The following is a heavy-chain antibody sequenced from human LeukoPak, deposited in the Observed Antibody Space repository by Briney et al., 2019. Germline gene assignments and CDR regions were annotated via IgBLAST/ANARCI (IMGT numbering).Heavy chain of an antibody. V-gene: IGHV3-23*01. CDR1: GFIFNNYA. Sequence: GGTLRLSCAASGFIFNNYALSWVRQTPGKGLEWVSAISGSGRNTYYADSVRGRFTISRDNAKNSLYLQMNSLRAEDTAVYYCARKRSPGAFDIWGQGTMVTVSS. CDR3: ARKRSPGAFDI. CDR2: ISGSGRNT. J-gene: IGHJ3*02.